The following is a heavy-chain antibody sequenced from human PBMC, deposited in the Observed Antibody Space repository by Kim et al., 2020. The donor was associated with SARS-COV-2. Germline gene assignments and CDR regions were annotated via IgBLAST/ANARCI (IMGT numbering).Heavy chain of an antibody. D-gene: IGHD2-21*02. V-gene: IGHV3-66*01. CDR3: ASFGVVTVMGFDY. CDR1: GFSVSSNY. CDR2: IYTGGRT. J-gene: IGHJ4*02. Sequence: GGSLRLSCSASGFSVSSNYMAWVRQAPGKGLEWVSLIYTGGRTYYADSVKDRFTISRDNSKNTLYLQMNSLRAEDTAVYYCASFGVVTVMGFDYWGQGSLVTVSS.